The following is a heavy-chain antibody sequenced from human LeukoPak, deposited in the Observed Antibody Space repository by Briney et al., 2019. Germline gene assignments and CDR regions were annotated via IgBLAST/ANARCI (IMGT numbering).Heavy chain of an antibody. CDR3: AKVSPTGRAFDC. D-gene: IGHD1-1*01. CDR2: VYTTGKT. Sequence: GGSLRLSCAASGFTVSINYMSWVRQAPGEGLEWVSVVYTTGKTYYADSVKGRFSISRDNSKNTVYLQMNSLRAEDTAVYYCAKVSPTGRAFDCWGQGTLVTVSS. V-gene: IGHV3-53*01. J-gene: IGHJ4*02. CDR1: GFTVSINY.